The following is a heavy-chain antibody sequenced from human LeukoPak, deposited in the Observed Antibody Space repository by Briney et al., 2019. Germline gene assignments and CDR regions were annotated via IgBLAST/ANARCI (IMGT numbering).Heavy chain of an antibody. CDR3: ARHQRDSRGYHYFDF. J-gene: IGHJ4*02. CDR1: GGSITSAY. D-gene: IGHD3-22*01. V-gene: IGHV4-59*08. Sequence: SETLSLTYSVSGGSITSAYWSWIRQSPGQGLEWIGYISYGGSTYSNPSLKSRVTISVDTSKNQFSLRLSSVTAADTAVYYCARHQRDSRGYHYFDFWGKGTLVTVSS. CDR2: ISYGGST.